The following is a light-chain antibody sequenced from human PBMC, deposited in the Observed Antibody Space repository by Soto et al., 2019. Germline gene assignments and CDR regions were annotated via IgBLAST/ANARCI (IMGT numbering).Light chain of an antibody. V-gene: IGLV1-40*01. CDR1: SSNIGAGYD. CDR2: GNS. CDR3: QSYDSSLSGVV. Sequence: QSVLTQPPSVSGAPGQRVTISCTGSSSNIGAGYDVHWYQQLPGTAPKLLIYGNSNRPSGVPDRFSGSKSGTSASLAITGLQAEDEADYYCQSYDSSLSGVVCGGGIKLTVL. J-gene: IGLJ2*01.